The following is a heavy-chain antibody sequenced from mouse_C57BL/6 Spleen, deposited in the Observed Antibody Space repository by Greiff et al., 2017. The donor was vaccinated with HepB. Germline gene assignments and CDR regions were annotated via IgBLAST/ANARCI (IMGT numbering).Heavy chain of an antibody. CDR1: GYAFTNYL. CDR2: INPGSGGT. D-gene: IGHD4-1*01. Sequence: ESGAELVRPGTSVKVSCKASGYAFTNYLIEWVKQRPGQGLEWIGVINPGSGGTNYNEKFKGKATLTADKSSSTAYMQLSSLTSEDSAVYFCARGGNWGFAYWGQGTLVTVSA. CDR3: ARGGNWGFAY. V-gene: IGHV1-54*01. J-gene: IGHJ3*01.